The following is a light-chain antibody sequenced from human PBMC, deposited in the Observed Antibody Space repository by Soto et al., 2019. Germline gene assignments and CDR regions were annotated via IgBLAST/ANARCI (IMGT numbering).Light chain of an antibody. J-gene: IGLJ2*01. CDR2: DVS. Sequence: QSALTQPASVSGSPGQSITISCTGTSSDVGGYNFVSWYQQYPGKAPKLMISDVSNRPSGVSNRFSGSKSGNTASLTISGLQAEDEADYYCSSYTSSSNFKVLFGGGTKLTVL. CDR3: SSYTSSSNFKVL. CDR1: SSDVGGYNF. V-gene: IGLV2-14*03.